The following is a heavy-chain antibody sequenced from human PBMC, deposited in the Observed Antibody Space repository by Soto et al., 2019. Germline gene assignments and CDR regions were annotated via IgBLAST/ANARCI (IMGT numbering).Heavy chain of an antibody. Sequence: QVQLVQSGAEVKKPGASVRVSCKTSGYTFRDYYIHWVRQAPGRGLAWIAWINPNSGGIYYARHFQGSVTMTRDSSNSPAYMDLSSLRSADTTVYYCAREASRRELAPYYSGYWGEGTLVTVSS. V-gene: IGHV1-2*02. CDR1: GYTFRDYY. D-gene: IGHD1-1*01. CDR3: AREASRRELAPYYSGY. CDR2: INPNSGGI. J-gene: IGHJ4*02.